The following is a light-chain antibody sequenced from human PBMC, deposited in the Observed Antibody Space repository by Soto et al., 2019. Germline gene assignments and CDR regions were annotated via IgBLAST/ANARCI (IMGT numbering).Light chain of an antibody. J-gene: IGKJ1*01. V-gene: IGKV3-20*01. CDR1: QSVSSSY. Sequence: EIVSTQSPGTLSLSPGERATLSCRASQSVSSSYLAWYQQKPGQAPRLLIYGASSRATGIPDRFSGSGSGTDFTLTISRLETEDFAVYYCRLYGSSALTFGQGTKVEIK. CDR2: GAS. CDR3: RLYGSSALT.